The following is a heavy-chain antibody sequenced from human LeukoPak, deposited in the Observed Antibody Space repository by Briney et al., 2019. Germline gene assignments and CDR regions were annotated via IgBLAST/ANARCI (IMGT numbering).Heavy chain of an antibody. CDR1: GGSITGYY. CDR2: IYSSGGG. V-gene: IGHV4-4*07. D-gene: IGHD3-22*01. J-gene: IGHJ4*02. Sequence: SETLSLTCTVSGGSITGYYWNWIRQPAGQGLEWLGRIYSSGGGNYNPSLTSRVTISVDTSKNQFSLKLTSLTAADTAVYYCAREEFLHEIESSGYFVYWGQGTLVTVSS. CDR3: AREEFLHEIESSGYFVY.